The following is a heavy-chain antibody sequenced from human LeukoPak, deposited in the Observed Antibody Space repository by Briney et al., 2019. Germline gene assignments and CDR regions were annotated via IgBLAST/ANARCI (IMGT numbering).Heavy chain of an antibody. CDR3: GKAPYRSSWYLSWLDP. D-gene: IGHD6-13*01. CDR1: GFTSSIYG. J-gene: IGHJ5*02. V-gene: IGHV3-30*02. CDR2: IRYGGSNK. Sequence: GGSLRLSCAASGFTSSIYGMHWVRHAPGKGLEWVAFIRYGGSNKYYADSVKGRFTISRDNSKTTLYVQMNSLRAEDTAVYYCGKAPYRSSWYLSWLDPWGQGTLVTVSS.